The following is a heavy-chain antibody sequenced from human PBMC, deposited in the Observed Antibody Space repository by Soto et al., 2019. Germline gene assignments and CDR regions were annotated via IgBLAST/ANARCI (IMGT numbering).Heavy chain of an antibody. CDR3: ASSPTYSSSSLGY. Sequence: QVQLQESGPGLVKPSQTLSLTCTVSGGSITSGNYYWSWIRQPPGKGLEWIAYIYYTGSTYYNSSLKSRVAISIDTSENQFSLKLSSVTAADTAVYYCASSPTYSSSSLGYRGQGTLVTVSS. D-gene: IGHD6-6*01. J-gene: IGHJ4*02. CDR2: IYYTGST. CDR1: GGSITSGNYY. V-gene: IGHV4-30-4*01.